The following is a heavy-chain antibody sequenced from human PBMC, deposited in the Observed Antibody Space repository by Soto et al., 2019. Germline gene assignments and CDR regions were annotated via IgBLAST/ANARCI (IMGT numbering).Heavy chain of an antibody. V-gene: IGHV3-30*18. J-gene: IGHJ1*01. CDR2: ISYDGSNK. CDR1: GITFSSYG. Sequence: PGGSLRLSCAASGITFSSYGMHWVRQAPGKGLEWVAVISYDGSNKYYADSVKGRFTISRDNSKNTLYLQMNSLRAEDTAVYYCAKVTGVVAAEAEYFQHWGQGTLVTVSS. D-gene: IGHD2-15*01. CDR3: AKVTGVVAAEAEYFQH.